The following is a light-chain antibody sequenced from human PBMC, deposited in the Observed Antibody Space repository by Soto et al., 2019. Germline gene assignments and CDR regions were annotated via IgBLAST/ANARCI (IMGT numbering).Light chain of an antibody. CDR1: QTLTGW. V-gene: IGKV1-5*03. CDR2: KAS. CDR3: QQYTTYPLT. Sequence: DIHMTQSPSTLSASVGDSVAITCRASQTLTGWLAWYQQKPGKAPKLLISKASNLESGVPSRFSGSGSGTDFTLPIRSLQPDDFATYFCQQYTTYPLTFGGGTKVEI. J-gene: IGKJ4*01.